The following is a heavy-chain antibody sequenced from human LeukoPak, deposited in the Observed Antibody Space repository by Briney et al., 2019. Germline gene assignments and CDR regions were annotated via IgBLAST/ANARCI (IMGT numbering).Heavy chain of an antibody. Sequence: SVKVSCKASGGTFSSYAISWVRQAPGQGLEWMGGITPIFGTANYAQKFQGRVTITADKSTSTAYMELSSLRSEDTAVYYCARDRDSSGYLDAFDIWGQGTMVTVSS. J-gene: IGHJ3*02. CDR2: ITPIFGTA. V-gene: IGHV1-69*06. D-gene: IGHD3-22*01. CDR1: GGTFSSYA. CDR3: ARDRDSSGYLDAFDI.